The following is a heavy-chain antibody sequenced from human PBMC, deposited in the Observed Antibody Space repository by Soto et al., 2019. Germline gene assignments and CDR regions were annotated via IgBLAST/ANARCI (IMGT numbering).Heavy chain of an antibody. J-gene: IGHJ6*03. V-gene: IGHV6-1*01. CDR2: TYYRSRWYN. CDR3: AGTTSHQWYYMDV. Sequence: TLSLTCAISGDSVSSNSAAWNWIRLSPSRGFEWLARTYYRSRWYNDYAVSVRSRITVNPDTSKNQFSLQLTSVTPEDTAVFYCAGTTSHQWYYMDVWGKGTTVTVS. D-gene: IGHD1-7*01. CDR1: GDSVSSNSAA.